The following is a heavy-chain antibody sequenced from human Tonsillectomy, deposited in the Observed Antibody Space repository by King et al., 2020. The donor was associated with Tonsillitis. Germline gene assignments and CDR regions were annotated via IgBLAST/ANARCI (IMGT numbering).Heavy chain of an antibody. V-gene: IGHV3-15*01. CDR2: IKSKTDGVTT. Sequence: VQLVESGGGLVKPGGSLRLSCAASGFSFNNAWMSWVRQAPGRGLEWVGRIKSKTDGVTTDYAAPVKGRFNISRDDSKNMLFLQMDRLKTEDTAVYYCNTRYCSGTDCYEAYFEYWGQGTLVTVSS. J-gene: IGHJ4*02. CDR3: NTRYCSGTDCYEAYFEY. CDR1: GFSFNNAW. D-gene: IGHD2-2*01.